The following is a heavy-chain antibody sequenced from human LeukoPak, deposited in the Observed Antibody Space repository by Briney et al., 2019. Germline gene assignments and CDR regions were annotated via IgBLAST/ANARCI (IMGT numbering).Heavy chain of an antibody. Sequence: PSETLSLTCTVSGGSISSSSYYWGWIRQPPGKGLEWIGSIYYSGSTYYNPSLKSRVTISVDTSKNQFSLKLSSVTAADTAVYYCAREAADTAMASLPYYFDYWGQGTLVTVSS. J-gene: IGHJ4*02. V-gene: IGHV4-39*07. CDR3: AREAADTAMASLPYYFDY. D-gene: IGHD5-18*01. CDR2: IYYSGST. CDR1: GGSISSSSYY.